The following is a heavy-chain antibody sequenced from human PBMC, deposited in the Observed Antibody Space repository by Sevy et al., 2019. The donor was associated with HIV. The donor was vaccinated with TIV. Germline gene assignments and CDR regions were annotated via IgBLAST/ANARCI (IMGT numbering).Heavy chain of an antibody. J-gene: IGHJ4*02. Sequence: GGSLRLSCAASGFTSSSYWMSWVRQAPGKGLEWVANIKQDGSEKYYVDSVKGRFTISRDNAKNSLYLQMNSLRAEDTAVYYCAGGYSYGKLPGYWGQGTLVTVSS. D-gene: IGHD5-18*01. CDR2: IKQDGSEK. CDR3: AGGYSYGKLPGY. V-gene: IGHV3-7*04. CDR1: GFTSSSYW.